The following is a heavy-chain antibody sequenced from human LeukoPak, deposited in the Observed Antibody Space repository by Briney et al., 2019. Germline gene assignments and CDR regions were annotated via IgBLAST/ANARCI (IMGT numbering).Heavy chain of an antibody. D-gene: IGHD3-3*01. CDR2: MNPKSGDT. CDR1: GYSFTSYD. V-gene: IGHV1-8*02. J-gene: IGHJ5*02. Sequence: ASVKVSCKASGYSFTSYDINWVRQAPGQGLEWMGWMNPKSGDTVYAQKFQGRVTLTRNSSIGTAYMELSSLKSEDTAVYFCAREAAITISGVVIFNWFDTWGQGTLVTVSS. CDR3: AREAAITISGVVIFNWFDT.